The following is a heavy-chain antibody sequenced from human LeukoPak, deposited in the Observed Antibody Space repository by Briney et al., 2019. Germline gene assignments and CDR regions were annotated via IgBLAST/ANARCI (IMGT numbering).Heavy chain of an antibody. V-gene: IGHV3-11*01. CDR2: INIGGTNT. CDR3: ATDGAGFDT. Sequence: GGSLRLSCAASGYTFNDYYMSWIRQAPGKGLEWLSYINIGGTNTHYADSVKGRFTISRDNAKKSLYLEMNNLRAEDTAVYYCATDGAGFDTWGQGVLVTVSS. CDR1: GYTFNDYY. J-gene: IGHJ5*02.